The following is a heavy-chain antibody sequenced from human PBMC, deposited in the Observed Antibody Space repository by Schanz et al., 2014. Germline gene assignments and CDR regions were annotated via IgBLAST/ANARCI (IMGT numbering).Heavy chain of an antibody. J-gene: IGHJ4*02. CDR1: GGTFSSYT. V-gene: IGHV1-69*08. Sequence: QVQLVQSGAEVKKPGSSVKVSCTASGGTFSSYTISWIRQAPGQGLEWMGRIIPVLNIATYAQQFQGRVTMTADTSTSTAYMDLRSLRSDDTAVYYCARDQSPYTNSSDVRYFDYWGQGSLVTVSS. CDR2: IIPVLNIA. CDR3: ARDQSPYTNSSDVRYFDY. D-gene: IGHD6-6*01.